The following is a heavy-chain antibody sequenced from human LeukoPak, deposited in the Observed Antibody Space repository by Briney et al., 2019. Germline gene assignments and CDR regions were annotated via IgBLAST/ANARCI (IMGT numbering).Heavy chain of an antibody. V-gene: IGHV3-23*01. CDR1: GFTFSSYA. CDR3: AKTGRPVDTTTLDY. Sequence: GGSLRLSCAASGFTFSSYAMSWVRQAPGKGLEWVSSVSGSGGSTYYADSVKGQFTISRDNSKNTLYLQMNSLRAEDTAVYYCAKTGRPVDTTTLDYWGQGTLVTVSS. D-gene: IGHD5-18*01. CDR2: VSGSGGST. J-gene: IGHJ4*02.